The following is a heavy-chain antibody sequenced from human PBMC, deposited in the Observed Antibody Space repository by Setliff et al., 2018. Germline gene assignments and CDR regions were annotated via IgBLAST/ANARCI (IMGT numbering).Heavy chain of an antibody. J-gene: IGHJ6*02. V-gene: IGHV3-7*01. Sequence: GGSLRLSCAASGFTFSRYWMSWVRQAPVKGLEWVANIKHDGSEKSYVDSVKGRFTISRDNAKNSLYLQMNSLRAEDTAVYYCARDQVYGSSCYYYYYGIDVWGQGTTVTVSS. CDR2: IKHDGSEK. D-gene: IGHD6-13*01. CDR3: ARDQVYGSSCYYYYYGIDV. CDR1: GFTFSRYW.